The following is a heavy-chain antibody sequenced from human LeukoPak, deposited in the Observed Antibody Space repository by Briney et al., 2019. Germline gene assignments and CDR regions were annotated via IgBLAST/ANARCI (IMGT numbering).Heavy chain of an antibody. CDR2: ISSSADST. J-gene: IGHJ4*02. V-gene: IGHV3-23*01. CDR1: GFTFSSYA. D-gene: IGHD4-23*01. CDR3: AKPLEKYTYGGNFDY. Sequence: GGSLRLSCEASGFTFSSYAMSWVRQAPGKGLAWVSFISSSADSTYYADSVKGRFTISRDNSKNTLYLQMNNLRAEDTAVYYCAKPLEKYTYGGNFDYWGQGILVTVSS.